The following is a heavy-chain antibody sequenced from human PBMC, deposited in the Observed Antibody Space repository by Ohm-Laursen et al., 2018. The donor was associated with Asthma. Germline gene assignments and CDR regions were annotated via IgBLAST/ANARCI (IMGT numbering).Heavy chain of an antibody. Sequence: ASVKVSCKASGYTFTSYDINWVRQATGQGLEWMGWMNPNSGNTGYAQKFQGRVTMTRNTSISTAYMELSSLRSEDTAVYYCARGNYYDFWSGYFRFDPWGQGTLVTVSS. D-gene: IGHD3-3*01. CDR1: GYTFTSYD. CDR3: ARGNYYDFWSGYFRFDP. CDR2: MNPNSGNT. V-gene: IGHV1-8*01. J-gene: IGHJ5*02.